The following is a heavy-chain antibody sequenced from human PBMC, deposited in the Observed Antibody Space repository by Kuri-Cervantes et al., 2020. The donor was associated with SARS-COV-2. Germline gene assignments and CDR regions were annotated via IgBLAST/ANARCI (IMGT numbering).Heavy chain of an antibody. CDR3: ARQHGGNFDY. Sequence: SVKVSCKASGGTFSSYAISWVRQAPGQGLEWMGRIIPILGIANYAQKFQGRVTITADKSTSTAYMELSSLRDEDTAVYYCARQHGGNFDYWGQGTLVTVSS. CDR1: GGTFSSYA. V-gene: IGHV1-69*04. J-gene: IGHJ4*02. CDR2: IIPILGIA. D-gene: IGHD4-23*01.